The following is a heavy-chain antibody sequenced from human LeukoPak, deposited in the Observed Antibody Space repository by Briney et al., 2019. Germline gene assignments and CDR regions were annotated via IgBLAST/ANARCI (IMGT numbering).Heavy chain of an antibody. J-gene: IGHJ6*02. D-gene: IGHD3-10*01. CDR2: VSAYDGST. Sequence: ASVKVSCKASGYSFTSYGFTWVRRAPGQGLEWMGWVSAYDGSTNYARKIRGRVTMTTDASKNTVYMELRSLRFDDTAVYYCARGGRDGMDVWGQGTMVTVSS. CDR1: GYSFTSYG. CDR3: ARGGRDGMDV. V-gene: IGHV1-18*01.